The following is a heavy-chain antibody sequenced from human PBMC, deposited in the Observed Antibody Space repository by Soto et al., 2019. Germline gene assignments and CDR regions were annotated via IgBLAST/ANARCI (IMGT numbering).Heavy chain of an antibody. D-gene: IGHD3-3*01. V-gene: IGHV4-30-4*01. CDR2: IYYSGNT. CDR3: ARAPSTGWLLYDY. CDR1: GGSIRSGGYY. J-gene: IGHJ4*02. Sequence: LSLTCTVSGGSIRSGGYYWSWVRHNPRRGLEWIGNIYYSGNTYYNPSLKSRVTISVDTSKNQFSLKLSSVTAADTAVYYCARAPSTGWLLYDYWGQGTLVTVSS.